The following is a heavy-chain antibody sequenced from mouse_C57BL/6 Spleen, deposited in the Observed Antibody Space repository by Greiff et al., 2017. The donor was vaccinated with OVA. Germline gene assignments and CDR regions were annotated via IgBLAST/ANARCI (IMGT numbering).Heavy chain of an antibody. CDR1: GFTFSDYG. CDR3: ARPGYGNYEGYYYAMDY. J-gene: IGHJ4*01. CDR2: ISSGSSTI. Sequence: EVHLVESGGGLVKPGGSLKLSCAASGFTFSDYGMHWVRQAPEKGLEWVAYISSGSSTIYYADTVKGRFTISRDNAKNTLFLQMTSLRSEDTAMYYCARPGYGNYEGYYYAMDYWGQGTSVTVSS. D-gene: IGHD2-10*02. V-gene: IGHV5-17*01.